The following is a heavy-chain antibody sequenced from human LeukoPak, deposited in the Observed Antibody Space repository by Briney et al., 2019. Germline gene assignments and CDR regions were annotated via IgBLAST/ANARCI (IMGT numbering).Heavy chain of an antibody. Sequence: PGGSLRLSCAAPGFTVSSNYMSWVRQAPGKGLEWVSVIYSGGSTYYADSVKGRFTISRDNSKNTLYLQMNSLRAEDTAVHYCAKDIGSSGYYFDYWGQGTLVTVSS. D-gene: IGHD3-22*01. CDR2: IYSGGST. CDR1: GFTVSSNY. CDR3: AKDIGSSGYYFDY. J-gene: IGHJ4*02. V-gene: IGHV3-53*01.